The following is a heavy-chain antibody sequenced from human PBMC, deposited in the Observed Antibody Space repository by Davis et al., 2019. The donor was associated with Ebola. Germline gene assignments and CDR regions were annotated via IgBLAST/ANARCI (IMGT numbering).Heavy chain of an antibody. D-gene: IGHD2-15*01. J-gene: IGHJ5*02. CDR3: AKVMVVVAANWFDP. V-gene: IGHV3-23*01. Sequence: GGSLRLSCAASGFTFSDYYMSWIRQAPGKGLEWVSAISGSGGSTYYADSVKGRFTISRDNSKNTLYLQMNSLRAEDTAVYYCAKVMVVVAANWFDPWGQGTLVTVSS. CDR1: GFTFSDYY. CDR2: ISGSGGST.